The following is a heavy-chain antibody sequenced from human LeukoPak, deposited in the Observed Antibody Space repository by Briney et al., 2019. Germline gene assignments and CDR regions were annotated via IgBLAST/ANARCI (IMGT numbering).Heavy chain of an antibody. Sequence: GASVKVSCKASGYTFTSDGISWVRQAPGQGLEWMGWISAYNGNANYAQKLQGRVTMTTDTSTSPAYMELRSLRSDDTAVYYCARARLQLYCYYGMDVWGQGTTVTVSS. CDR2: ISAYNGNA. CDR3: ARARLQLYCYYGMDV. J-gene: IGHJ6*02. CDR1: GYTFTSDG. D-gene: IGHD4-11*01. V-gene: IGHV1-18*01.